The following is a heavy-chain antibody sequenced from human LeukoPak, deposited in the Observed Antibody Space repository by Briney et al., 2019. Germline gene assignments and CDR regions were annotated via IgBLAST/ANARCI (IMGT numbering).Heavy chain of an antibody. J-gene: IGHJ6*02. D-gene: IGHD4-17*01. CDR3: AVDYGDYANYYYYGMDV. CDR1: GYTFTSYS. V-gene: IGHV1-18*01. Sequence: ASVKVSCKASGYTFTSYSISWVRQAPGQGLEWMGWISAYNGNTNYAQKLQGRVTMTTDTSTSTAYMELRSLRSDDTAVYYCAVDYGDYANYYYYGMDVWGQGTTVTVSS. CDR2: ISAYNGNT.